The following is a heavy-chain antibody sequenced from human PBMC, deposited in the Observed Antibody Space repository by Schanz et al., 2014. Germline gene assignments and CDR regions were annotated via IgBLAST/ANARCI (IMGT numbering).Heavy chain of an antibody. Sequence: EVHLLESGGGLVEPGGSLRLSCATSGFSLDIFAVSWVRQAPGKGLEWVSSFNDGGVNKYYADSVKGRFTISSDNSKSTLYLQMSSLRAEDTAVYYCAKSQDSSFDSWGQGTLVTVSS. J-gene: IGHJ4*02. CDR3: AKSQDSSFDS. CDR1: GFSLDIFA. V-gene: IGHV3-23*01. CDR2: FNDGGVNK. D-gene: IGHD6-13*01.